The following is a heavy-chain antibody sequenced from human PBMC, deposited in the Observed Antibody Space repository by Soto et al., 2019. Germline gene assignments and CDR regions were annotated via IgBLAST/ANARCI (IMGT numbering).Heavy chain of an antibody. CDR1: GFTFSSYS. CDR3: ATSRKEMAIGGRFDY. V-gene: IGHV3-21*01. Sequence: EVQLVESGGGLVKPGGSLRLSCAASGFTFSSYSMNWVRQAPGKGLEWVSSISSSSSYIYYADSVKGRFTISRDNAKNSLYLQMNSLRAEDTAVYYCATSRKEMAIGGRFDYWGQGTLVTVSS. J-gene: IGHJ4*02. D-gene: IGHD2-21*01. CDR2: ISSSSSYI.